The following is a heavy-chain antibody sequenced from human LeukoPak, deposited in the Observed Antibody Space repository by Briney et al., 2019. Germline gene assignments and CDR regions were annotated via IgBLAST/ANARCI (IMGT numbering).Heavy chain of an antibody. CDR1: GFTFSSYW. CDR2: IKQDGSEK. V-gene: IGHV3-7*01. J-gene: IGHJ4*02. D-gene: IGHD6-13*01. Sequence: TGGSLRLSCAASGFTFSSYWMSWVRQAPGKGLEWVANIKQDGSEKYYVDSVKGRFTISRDNAKNSLYLQMNSLRAEDTAVYYCARGERSWEPQFDYWGQGTLVTVSS. CDR3: ARGERSWEPQFDY.